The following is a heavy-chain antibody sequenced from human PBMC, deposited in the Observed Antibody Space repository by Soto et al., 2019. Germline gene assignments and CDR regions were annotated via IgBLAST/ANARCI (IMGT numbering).Heavy chain of an antibody. D-gene: IGHD3-3*01. CDR3: ASSMDFWSGYYTFYFDY. CDR1: GFTFSSYA. V-gene: IGHV3-23*01. Sequence: GSLRLSCAASGFTFSSYAMSWVRQAPGKGLEWVSAISGSGGSTYYADSVKGRFTISRDNSKNTLYLQMNSLRAEDTAVYYCASSMDFWSGYYTFYFDYWGQGTLVTVSS. CDR2: ISGSGGST. J-gene: IGHJ4*02.